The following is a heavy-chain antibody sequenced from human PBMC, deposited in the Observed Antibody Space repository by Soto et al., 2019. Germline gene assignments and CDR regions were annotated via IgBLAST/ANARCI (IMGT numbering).Heavy chain of an antibody. Sequence: PSETPSPTRTVAVASISSGGSYWGWIRQRTGKGLEWNAYIYYSGNTYVKASRKSRVTLAVDTSKIQCSLYLSSVTAADTAVYYCIRHCSTTICPFDYWGQGTLATVSS. CDR1: VASISSGGSY. J-gene: IGHJ4*02. V-gene: IGHV4-30-4*01. CDR2: IYYSGNT. CDR3: IRHCSTTICPFDY. D-gene: IGHD2-2*01.